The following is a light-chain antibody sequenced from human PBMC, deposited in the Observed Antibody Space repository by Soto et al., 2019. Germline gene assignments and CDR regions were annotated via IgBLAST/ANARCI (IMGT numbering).Light chain of an antibody. V-gene: IGKV1-6*01. CDR1: RDVGSD. J-gene: IGKJ1*01. Sequence: TQMTQSPLSLSASVGEKIIITCRASRDVGSDVGWYQQKPGQAPNLVIYAASNLYTGVPSRFSGRRSGTEFTLTISSLQPEDFASYYCLQDYGDSWTFGQGTKVEIE. CDR3: LQDYGDSWT. CDR2: AAS.